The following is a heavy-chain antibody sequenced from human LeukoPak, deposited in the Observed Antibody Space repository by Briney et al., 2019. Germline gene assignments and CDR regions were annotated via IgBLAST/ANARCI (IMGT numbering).Heavy chain of an antibody. J-gene: IGHJ4*02. CDR1: GFSLSTRGIC. V-gene: IGHV2-70*01. D-gene: IGHD3-16*02. CDR2: IEWDDDK. CDR3: ARIRGYDYVCGSYRSYYIDY. Sequence: SGPALVKPTQTLTLTCTFSGFSLSTRGICVSWIRQPPGKALEWLAHIEWDDDKYYSTSLKTRLTISKDTSKNQVVLIMTNMDTADTATYYCARIRGYDYVCGSYRSYYIDYWGQGTLVTVSS.